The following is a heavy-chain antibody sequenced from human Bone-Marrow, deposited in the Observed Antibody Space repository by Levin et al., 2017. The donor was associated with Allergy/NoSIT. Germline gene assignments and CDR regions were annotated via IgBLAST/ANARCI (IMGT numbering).Heavy chain of an antibody. Sequence: GSLRLSCSVSGGSISSTNYYWGWIRQPPGKGLEWIGTIYESGNTYSNPSLKSRVTMSVDSSNKHLSLKLSSVTAADTAVYYCAITFCTTTTCYFAFDIWGRGTMVTVSS. CDR3: AITFCTTTTCYFAFDI. V-gene: IGHV4-39*02. CDR2: IYESGNT. J-gene: IGHJ3*02. CDR1: GGSISSTNYY. D-gene: IGHD2-2*01.